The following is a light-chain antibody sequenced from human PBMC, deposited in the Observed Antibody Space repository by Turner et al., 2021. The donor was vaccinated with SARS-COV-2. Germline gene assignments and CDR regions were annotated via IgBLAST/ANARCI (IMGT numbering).Light chain of an antibody. V-gene: IGKV1-5*03. CDR3: QKYESYSRYT. CDR1: ESIDDW. Sequence: DIQMTQSPSTLSASIGDRVTITCRASESIDDWLAWYQQRPGKAPKLLIYRASTLENGIPSRFSGSGSGTEFTLTISSLQPDDIGTYYCQKYESYSRYTFGQGTRLEIQ. J-gene: IGKJ2*01. CDR2: RAS.